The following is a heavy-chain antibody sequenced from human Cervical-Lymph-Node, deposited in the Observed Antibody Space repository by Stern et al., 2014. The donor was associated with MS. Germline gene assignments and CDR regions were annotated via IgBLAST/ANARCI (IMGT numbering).Heavy chain of an antibody. J-gene: IGHJ6*02. CDR2: VNAANGNT. Sequence: VQLVESGAEVKKPGASVKVSCKASGYTFTTYAIHWVRQAAGQGLEWMGWVNAANGNTRYSPKFQDRVTITRDTSTSTAYMELSSLRSEDTAVYYCALDPHYYDSTGYCMDVWGQGTTVTVSS. CDR3: ALDPHYYDSTGYCMDV. CDR1: GYTFTTYA. V-gene: IGHV1-3*01. D-gene: IGHD3-22*01.